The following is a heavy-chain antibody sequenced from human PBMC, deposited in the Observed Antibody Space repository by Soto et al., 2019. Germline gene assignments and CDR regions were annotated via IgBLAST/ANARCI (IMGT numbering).Heavy chain of an antibody. Sequence: ASVKVSCKTSGYTFSNYARHWVRQAPGQRLEWTGWINGGNGNTKYSQKFQGRVTMTTDISTSTAYMELRSLRSDDTAVYYCARRDGSSSLSSYYYYGMDVWGQGTTVTVSS. D-gene: IGHD6-6*01. V-gene: IGHV1-3*01. CDR3: ARRDGSSSLSSYYYYGMDV. CDR1: GYTFSNYA. J-gene: IGHJ6*02. CDR2: INGGNGNT.